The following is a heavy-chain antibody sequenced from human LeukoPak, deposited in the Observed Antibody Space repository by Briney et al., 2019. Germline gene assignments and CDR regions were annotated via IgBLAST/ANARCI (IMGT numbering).Heavy chain of an antibody. CDR1: GYTFTGYY. CDR2: INPNSGGT. V-gene: IGHV1-2*02. D-gene: IGHD4-17*01. CDR3: ARDFLPDYGDYAGPDY. J-gene: IGHJ4*02. Sequence: GASVKVSCKASGYTFTGYYMHWVRQAPGQGLEWMGWINPNSGGTNYAQKFQGRVTMTRDTSISTAYMELSRLRSDDTAVYYCARDFLPDYGDYAGPDYWGQGTLVTVSS.